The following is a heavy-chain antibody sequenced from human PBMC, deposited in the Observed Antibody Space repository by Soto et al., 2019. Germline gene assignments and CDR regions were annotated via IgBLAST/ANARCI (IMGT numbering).Heavy chain of an antibody. J-gene: IGHJ5*02. D-gene: IGHD2-2*01. Sequence: SETLSLTCTVSGGSISSGDYYWTWVRQTPGKGLEWIGYIYHSGSTYYNPSLKSRVTMSVDRSKNQFSLKLSSVTAADTAVYYCARVPTPWGQGTLVTVSS. CDR2: IYHSGST. V-gene: IGHV4-30-2*01. CDR1: GGSISSGDYY. CDR3: ARVPTP.